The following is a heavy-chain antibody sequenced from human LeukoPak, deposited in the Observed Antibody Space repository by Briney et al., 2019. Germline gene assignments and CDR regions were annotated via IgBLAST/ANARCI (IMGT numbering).Heavy chain of an antibody. CDR2: IYTSGST. CDR3: ARHIVGYCSRTSCSGHKFDY. Sequence: SETLSLTCTVSGYSISSGYYWGWIRQPPGKGLEWIGRIYTSGSTNYNPSLKSRVTISVDTSKNQFSLKLSSVTAADTAVYYCARHIVGYCSRTSCSGHKFDYWGQGTLVTVSS. J-gene: IGHJ4*02. V-gene: IGHV4-38-2*02. D-gene: IGHD2-2*01. CDR1: GYSISSGYY.